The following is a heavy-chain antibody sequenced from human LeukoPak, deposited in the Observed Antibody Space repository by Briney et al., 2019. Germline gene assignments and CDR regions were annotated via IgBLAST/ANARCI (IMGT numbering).Heavy chain of an antibody. CDR1: GGSIFSYY. J-gene: IGHJ4*02. CDR3: ARLNCSGGSCPFDY. CDR2: IYYSGST. V-gene: IGHV4-59*08. Sequence: SETLSLTCTVPGGSIFSYYWSWIRQPPGKGLEWIGYIYYSGSTNYNPSLKSRVTISVDTSKNQFSLKLSSVTAADTAVYYCARLNCSGGSCPFDYWGQGTLVTVSS. D-gene: IGHD2-15*01.